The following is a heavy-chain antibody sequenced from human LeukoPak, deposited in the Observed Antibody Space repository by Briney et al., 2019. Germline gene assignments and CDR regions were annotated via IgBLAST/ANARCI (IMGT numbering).Heavy chain of an antibody. CDR3: IKVIMFAFDI. CDR2: ISGSGGIT. CDR1: GFTFSSYT. J-gene: IGHJ3*02. Sequence: GGSLRHSCAASGFTFSSYTMNWVRQAPGKGLEWVSGISGSGGITYYADSVKGRFTISRDNSKNTMYLQMNSLRAEDTAVYFCIKVIMFAFDIWGQGTMVTVSS. D-gene: IGHD3-10*02. V-gene: IGHV3-23*01.